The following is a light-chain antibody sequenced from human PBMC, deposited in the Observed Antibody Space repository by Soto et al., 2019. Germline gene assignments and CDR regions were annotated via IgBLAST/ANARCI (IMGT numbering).Light chain of an antibody. CDR2: LGS. Sequence: DIVMTQSPLSLPVTPGEPASISCRSSQSLLHSNGYNYLDWYLQKPGQSPQLLIYLGSNRASGVPDRFSGSGSGTDFTLKISRVEAEDVGVYYCMQALQCPGYTFGQGTELEIK. V-gene: IGKV2-28*01. CDR3: MQALQCPGYT. J-gene: IGKJ2*01. CDR1: QSLLHSNGYNY.